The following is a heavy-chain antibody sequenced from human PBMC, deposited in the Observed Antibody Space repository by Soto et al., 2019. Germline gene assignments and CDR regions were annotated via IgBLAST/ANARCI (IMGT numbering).Heavy chain of an antibody. CDR2: ISGSGSTI. CDR3: ARDSARGSYYYGMDV. D-gene: IGHD3-16*01. CDR1: GFTFSSYA. V-gene: IGHV3-23*01. Sequence: GGSLRLSCAASGFTFSSYAVGWVRQAPGKGPEWISSISGSGSTIYYADSVKGRFTISRDNSKNSLYLQMNSLRAEDTAVYYCARDSARGSYYYGMDVWGQGTTVTVSS. J-gene: IGHJ6*02.